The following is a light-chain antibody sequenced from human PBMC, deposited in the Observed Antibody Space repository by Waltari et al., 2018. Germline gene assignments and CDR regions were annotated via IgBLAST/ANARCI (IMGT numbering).Light chain of an antibody. J-gene: IGLJ2*01. Sequence: QSALTQPASVSGSPGQSITISCTGTSSDVGGYNYVSWYQQHPGKAPKLMIYDVSKRPSGVSNRFSGSKSGNTASLTISGLQAEDEADYYCSSYTSSGVVFGGGTKLTVL. V-gene: IGLV2-14*01. CDR3: SSYTSSGVV. CDR2: DVS. CDR1: SSDVGGYNY.